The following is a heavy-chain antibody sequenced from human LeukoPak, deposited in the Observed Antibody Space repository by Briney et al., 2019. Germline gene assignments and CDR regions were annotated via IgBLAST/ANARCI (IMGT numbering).Heavy chain of an antibody. J-gene: IGHJ4*02. V-gene: IGHV3-21*01. CDR1: GFTFSSYS. CDR2: ISSSSSYI. Sequence: GGSLRLSCAASGFTFSSYSMNWVRQAPGKGLECVSSISSSSSYIYYADSVKGRFTISRDNAKNSLYLQMTSLRAEDTAVYYCARDPPESRKRYFDYWRQGTLVTVSS. CDR3: ARDPPESRKRYFDY.